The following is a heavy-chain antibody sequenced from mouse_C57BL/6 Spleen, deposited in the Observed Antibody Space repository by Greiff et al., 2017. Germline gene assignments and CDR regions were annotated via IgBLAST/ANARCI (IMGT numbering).Heavy chain of an antibody. Sequence: VQLQQSGPELVKPGASVKISCKASGYTFTDYYMNWVKQSHGKSLEWIGDINPNNGGTSYNQKFKGKATLTVDKSSSTAYMELRSLTSEDSAVYYCARAQGSNLLAYWGQGTLVTVSA. CDR1: GYTFTDYY. V-gene: IGHV1-26*01. J-gene: IGHJ3*01. CDR3: ARAQGSNLLAY. D-gene: IGHD2-5*01. CDR2: INPNNGGT.